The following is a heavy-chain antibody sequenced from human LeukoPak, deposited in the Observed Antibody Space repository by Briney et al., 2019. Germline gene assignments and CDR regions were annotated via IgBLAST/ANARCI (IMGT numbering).Heavy chain of an antibody. V-gene: IGHV3-30-3*01. Sequence: GSLRPSFAASGFTFSSYAMCWVRQAPGKGLEGGAVISYDGSNKYYADSVKGRFTISRDNSKNTLYLQMNSLRAEATAVYYCAREGRYPLGFDYWGQGTLVTVSS. CDR2: ISYDGSNK. CDR3: AREGRYPLGFDY. CDR1: GFTFSSYA. D-gene: IGHD1-1*01. J-gene: IGHJ4*02.